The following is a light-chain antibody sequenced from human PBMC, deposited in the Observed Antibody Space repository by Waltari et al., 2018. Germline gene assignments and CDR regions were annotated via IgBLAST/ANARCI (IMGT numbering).Light chain of an antibody. CDR2: DAS. CDR1: QTVSKNY. CDR3: QQCAMSPLT. Sequence: EIVLTQSPGTLSLSPGERATLSCRASQTVSKNYLAWYQQKPGQTPRLLIEDASDRATGIPDRFSGSGSGTDFTLTISRLEPEDFAVYYCQQCAMSPLTFGGGTKVEI. V-gene: IGKV3-20*01. J-gene: IGKJ4*01.